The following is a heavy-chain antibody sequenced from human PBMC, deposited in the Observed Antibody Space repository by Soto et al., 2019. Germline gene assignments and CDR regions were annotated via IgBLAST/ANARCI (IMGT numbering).Heavy chain of an antibody. D-gene: IGHD3-16*01. CDR3: ATGGMTLDDFLDY. CDR1: GFTFTNYA. V-gene: IGHV3-23*01. CDR2: ISGSGGST. J-gene: IGHJ4*02. Sequence: EMLLLESGGDLVQPGGSLRLSCAASGFTFTNYAMSWVRQAPGKGLEWVSAISGSGGSTFYAGSVKGRFTIPRDNSQNTLFLQMNSLRVEDTAVYFCATGGMTLDDFLDYWGQGTLVTVSS.